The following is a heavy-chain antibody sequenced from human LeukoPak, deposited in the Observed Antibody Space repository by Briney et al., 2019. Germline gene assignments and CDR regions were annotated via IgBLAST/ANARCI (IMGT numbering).Heavy chain of an antibody. V-gene: IGHV3-23*01. J-gene: IGHJ4*01. D-gene: IGHD3-22*01. CDR1: GFTFSSYA. Sequence: GGSLRLSCAASGFTFSSYAMSWVRQAPGKGLEWVSAISGSGGSTYYADSVKGRFTISRDNSKNTLYLQMNSLRVEDTAVYYCARGPGSSGGAYVGDYWGHGTLVTVSS. CDR2: ISGSGGST. CDR3: ARGPGSSGGAYVGDY.